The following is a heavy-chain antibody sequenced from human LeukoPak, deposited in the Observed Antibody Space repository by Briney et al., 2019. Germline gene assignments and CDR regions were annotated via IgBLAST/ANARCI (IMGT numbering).Heavy chain of an antibody. CDR3: GYFDC. CDR1: GGSISSGAYY. Sequence: QPSQTLSLTCTVSGGSISSGAYYWSWIRQSPGKGLAWIEKIHHSGSTYYTPSLKSRITMSVDTSKNQFYLKLTSVTAADTAVVCDGYFDCWGQGSLVTVSS. J-gene: IGHJ4*02. CDR2: IHHSGST. D-gene: IGHD2-21*01. V-gene: IGHV4-30-2*06.